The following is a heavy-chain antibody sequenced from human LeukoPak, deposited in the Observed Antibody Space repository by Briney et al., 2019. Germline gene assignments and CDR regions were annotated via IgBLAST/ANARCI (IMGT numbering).Heavy chain of an antibody. V-gene: IGHV3-48*01. J-gene: IGHJ5*02. CDR1: GFTFSSHS. D-gene: IGHD3-9*01. CDR2: ISSSSTII. CDR3: AKVPRQHDNWFDP. Sequence: GGSLRLSCVASGFTFSSHSMNWVRQAPGKGLEWISYISSSSTIIHYVDSVKGRFTISRDDAKNSLYLQMNSLGAEDTAIYCCAKVPRQHDNWFDPWGQGTLVTVSS.